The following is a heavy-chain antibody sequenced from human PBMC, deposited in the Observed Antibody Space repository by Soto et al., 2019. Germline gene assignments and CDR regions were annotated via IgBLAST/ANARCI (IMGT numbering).Heavy chain of an antibody. D-gene: IGHD3-10*01. V-gene: IGHV4-4*02. CDR2: VYHRGNT. Sequence: QVRLQESGPGLVKPSGTLSLTCAVSGASVTDDNYWSWVRQPPGRGLEWIGEVYHRGNTNYRPSLQSRVTISVDKSSNRFSLKLPSVTAADTALYYCASGGGGGNYWGQGFLVTVSS. CDR1: GASVTDDNY. J-gene: IGHJ4*02. CDR3: ASGGGGGNY.